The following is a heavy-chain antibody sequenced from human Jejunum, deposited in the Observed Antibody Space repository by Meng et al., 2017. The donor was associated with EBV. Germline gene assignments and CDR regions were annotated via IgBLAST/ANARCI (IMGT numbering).Heavy chain of an antibody. CDR1: RGSFSGYY. CDR3: ARVAFSYTTRSLDS. CDR2: INHSGST. D-gene: IGHD3-16*02. J-gene: IGHJ4*02. V-gene: IGHV4-34*02. Sequence: QVHLQLSGAGLFNPSDALSLTCAVYRGSFSGYYWSWIRQHPGKGLEWIGEINHSGSTNYNPSLRSRVTISVETSKNQFSLRLNSVTAADTAVYYCARVAFSYTTRSLDSWGQGTLVTVSS.